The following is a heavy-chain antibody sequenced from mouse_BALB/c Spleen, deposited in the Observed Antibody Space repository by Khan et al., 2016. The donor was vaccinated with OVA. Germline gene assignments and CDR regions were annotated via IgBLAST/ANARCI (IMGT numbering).Heavy chain of an antibody. J-gene: IGHJ3*01. CDR2: INPNTDNT. Sequence: VQLKQSGPDLVKTGASVKISCKASGYSFTAYYMNWVKLSHGKSLEWIGRINPNTDNTNYNQKFKGKAILTVDTSSSTAYMELRSLTSEDSAVYFCAREYDFFAYWGQGTLVTVSA. CDR1: GYSFTAYY. CDR3: AREYDFFAY. D-gene: IGHD2-14*01. V-gene: IGHV1-26*01.